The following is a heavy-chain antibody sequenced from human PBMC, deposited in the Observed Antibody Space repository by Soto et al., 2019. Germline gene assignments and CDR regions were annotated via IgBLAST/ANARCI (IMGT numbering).Heavy chain of an antibody. CDR2: VYHTGNT. J-gene: IGHJ4*02. CDR1: GVSVTGYY. D-gene: IGHD1-20*01. V-gene: IGHV4-59*02. Sequence: SETLSLTCSVCGVSVTGYYWTWIRHSPGKGLEWIGYVYHTGNTYYNPSLKSRVTISLDTSKNQVSLRLRSVTAADTAVYYCAREQYNWKLWGQGTLVTVSP. CDR3: AREQYNWKL.